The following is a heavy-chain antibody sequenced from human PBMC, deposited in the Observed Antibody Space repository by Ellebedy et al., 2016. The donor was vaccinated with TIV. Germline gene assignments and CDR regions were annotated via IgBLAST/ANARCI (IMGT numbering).Heavy chain of an antibody. CDR2: INHSGST. CDR1: GGSFSGYY. D-gene: IGHD3-3*01. V-gene: IGHV4-34*01. CDR3: ARVLRDFWSGKVFDP. Sequence: MPSETLSLTCAVYGGSFSGYYWSWIRQPPGKGLEWIGEINHSGSTNYNPSLKSRLTISVDTSKNQFSLNRSSLTAADTAVYYCARVLRDFWSGKVFDPWGQGTLVTVSS. J-gene: IGHJ5*02.